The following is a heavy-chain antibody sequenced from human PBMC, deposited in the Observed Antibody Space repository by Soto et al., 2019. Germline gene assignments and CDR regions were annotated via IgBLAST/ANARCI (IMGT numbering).Heavy chain of an antibody. CDR2: IYSGGST. D-gene: IGHD3-3*01. CDR1: GFTVSSNY. J-gene: IGHJ6*02. CDR3: ARAPYYDSLDV. V-gene: IGHV3-53*01. Sequence: GGSLRLSCAASGFTVSSNYMSWVRQAPGKGLEWVSVIYSGGSTYYADSVKGRFTISRDNSKNTLYLQMNSLRAEDTVVYYCARAPYYDSLDVWGQGTTVTVSS.